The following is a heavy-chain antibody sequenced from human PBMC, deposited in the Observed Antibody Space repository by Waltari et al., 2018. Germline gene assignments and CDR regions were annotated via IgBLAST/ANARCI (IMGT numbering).Heavy chain of an antibody. V-gene: IGHV3-23*01. CDR1: GFTFSHFA. CDR3: AKDRGSGRIYFDS. J-gene: IGHJ4*02. D-gene: IGHD3-10*01. CDR2: ISGSGGTS. Sequence: VQLLESGGDLIQPGGSLRLSCAASGFTFSHFAMTWVRQAPGNRLEWVFAISGSGGTSYYTDSVTGRFTISRDNSENTLYLHMNSLRAEDSAIYYCAKDRGSGRIYFDSWGRGTLVAISS.